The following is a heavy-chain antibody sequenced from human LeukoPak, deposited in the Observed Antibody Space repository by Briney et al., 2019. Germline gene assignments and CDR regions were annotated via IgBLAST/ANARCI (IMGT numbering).Heavy chain of an antibody. CDR3: AKDTGSSGWQIEFDY. J-gene: IGHJ4*02. CDR2: ISWNSGSI. D-gene: IGHD6-19*01. V-gene: IGHV3-9*01. Sequence: LSGGSLRLSCAASGFTFDDYAMHWVRQAPGKGLEWVSGISWNSGSIGYADSVKGRFTISRDNAKNSLYLQMNSLRAEDTALYYCAKDTGSSGWQIEFDYWGQGTLVTVSS. CDR1: GFTFDDYA.